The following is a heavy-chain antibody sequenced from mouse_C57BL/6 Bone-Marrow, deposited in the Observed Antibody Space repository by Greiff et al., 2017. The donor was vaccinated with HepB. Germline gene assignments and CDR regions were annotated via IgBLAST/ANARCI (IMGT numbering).Heavy chain of an antibody. CDR3: ARLGGSSPYYYAMDY. D-gene: IGHD1-1*01. CDR2: ISNLAYSI. V-gene: IGHV5-15*01. J-gene: IGHJ4*01. CDR1: GFTFSDYG. Sequence: EVKVVESGGGLVQPGGSLKLSCAASGFTFSDYGMAWVRQAPRKGPEWVAFISNLAYSIYYADTVTGRFTISIENAKNTLYLETSSLRSEDTAMYYCARLGGSSPYYYAMDYWGQGTSVTVSS.